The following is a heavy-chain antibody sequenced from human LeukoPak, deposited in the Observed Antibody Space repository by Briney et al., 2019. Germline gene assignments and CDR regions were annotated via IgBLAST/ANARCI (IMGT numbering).Heavy chain of an antibody. CDR2: ISPYNGNT. V-gene: IGHV1-18*01. CDR1: GYTFTTYG. CDR3: ARDYDFWSGYLFDY. J-gene: IGHJ4*02. Sequence: ASVKVSCKASGYTFTTYGISWVRQAPGQGLEWMGWISPYNGNTKYTQNLQGRVTMTTDTSTYTAYMELSRLRSDDTAVYYCARDYDFWSGYLFDYWGQGTLVTVSS. D-gene: IGHD3-3*01.